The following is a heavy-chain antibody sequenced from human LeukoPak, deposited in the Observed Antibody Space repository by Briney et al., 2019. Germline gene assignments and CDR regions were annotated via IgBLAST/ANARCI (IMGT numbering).Heavy chain of an antibody. D-gene: IGHD2-2*02. J-gene: IGHJ4*02. V-gene: IGHV3-53*01. CDR2: IYSGGST. CDR3: ARDCSSTSCYSLDY. Sequence: PGGSLRLSCAASGFTVSSNYMSWVRQAPGKGLEWVSVIYSGGSTYYADSVKGRFTISRHNSKNTLYLQMNSLRAEDTAVYYCARDCSSTSCYSLDYWGQGTLVTVSS. CDR1: GFTVSSNY.